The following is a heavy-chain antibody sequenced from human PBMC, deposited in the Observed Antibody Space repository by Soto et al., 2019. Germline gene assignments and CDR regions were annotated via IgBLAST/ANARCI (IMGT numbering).Heavy chain of an antibody. CDR1: GFTFRTYG. V-gene: IGHV3-33*01. Sequence: ESVGGVVQPGRSLRPSCEASGFTFRTYGMHWVRQAPGKGLEWVAVIWYDESNKYYADSVKGRFTISRDNSKNTLFLQMNSLRAEDTAVYYCARVISSGWYRGSGFDYWGQGTLVTVSS. J-gene: IGHJ4*02. D-gene: IGHD6-19*01. CDR2: IWYDESNK. CDR3: ARVISSGWYRGSGFDY.